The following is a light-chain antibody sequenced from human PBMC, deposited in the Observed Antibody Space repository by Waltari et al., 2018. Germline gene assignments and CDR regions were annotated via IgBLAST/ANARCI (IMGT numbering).Light chain of an antibody. J-gene: IGKJ4*01. CDR3: QQSYSTPQVT. Sequence: DIQMTQSPSSLSASVGDRVTITCQASQDISNYLNWYQQKPGKAPKLLIYDASNLETGVPSRFSGSGSGTDFTFTISSLQPEDFATYYCQQSYSTPQVTFGGGTKVEIK. CDR1: QDISNY. V-gene: IGKV1-33*01. CDR2: DAS.